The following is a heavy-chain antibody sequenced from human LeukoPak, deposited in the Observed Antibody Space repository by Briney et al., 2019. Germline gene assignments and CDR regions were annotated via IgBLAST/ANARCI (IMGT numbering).Heavy chain of an antibody. V-gene: IGHV5-51*01. CDR3: GRQVQYCGSATCNAYYFDY. D-gene: IGHD2-2*01. CDR2: IYPDDSDT. Sequence: GESLKISCKGSGYDFATHWIGWVRQMPAKGLEWMGIIYPDDSDTRYSPSFQGQVTISADTSTATAYLQWSSLKTSDTAIYYCGRQVQYCGSATCNAYYFDYWGQGTLVTVSP. CDR1: GYDFATHW. J-gene: IGHJ4*02.